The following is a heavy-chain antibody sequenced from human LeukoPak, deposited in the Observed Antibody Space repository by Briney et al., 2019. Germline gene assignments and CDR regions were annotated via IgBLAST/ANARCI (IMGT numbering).Heavy chain of an antibody. CDR2: ISWNSGSI. J-gene: IGHJ4*02. Sequence: PGGSLRLSCAASGFAFDDYAMHWVRQAPGKGLEWVSGISWNSGSIGYADSVKGRFTISRDNAKNSLYLQMNSLRAEDMALYYCAKDMTSYATYYFDYWGQGTLVTVSS. V-gene: IGHV3-9*03. D-gene: IGHD2-2*01. CDR3: AKDMTSYATYYFDY. CDR1: GFAFDDYA.